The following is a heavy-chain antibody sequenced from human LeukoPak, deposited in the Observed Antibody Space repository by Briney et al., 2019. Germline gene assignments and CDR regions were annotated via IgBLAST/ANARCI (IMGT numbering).Heavy chain of an antibody. Sequence: PSETLSLTCTVSGDSMSGYSWSWLRQPAGKELEWIGRIYSSYFTEYNLSLDGRVTMSIDTSKNQFSPMLDSVTAADTAVYYCARVHIVTGTYFDSWGQGALVTVSS. CDR3: ARVHIVTGTYFDS. V-gene: IGHV4-4*07. CDR1: GDSMSGYS. CDR2: IYSSYFT. D-gene: IGHD3-10*01. J-gene: IGHJ4*02.